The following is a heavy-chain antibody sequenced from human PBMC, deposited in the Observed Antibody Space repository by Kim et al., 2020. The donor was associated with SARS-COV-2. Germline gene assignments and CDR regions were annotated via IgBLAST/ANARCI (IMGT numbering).Heavy chain of an antibody. J-gene: IGHJ6*04. V-gene: IGHV3-21*01. Sequence: SSSSSYIYYADSVKGRFTISRDNAKNSLYLQMNSLRAEDTAVYYCGILDVWGKGTTVTVSS. D-gene: IGHD3-10*01. CDR2: SSSSSYI. CDR3: GILDV.